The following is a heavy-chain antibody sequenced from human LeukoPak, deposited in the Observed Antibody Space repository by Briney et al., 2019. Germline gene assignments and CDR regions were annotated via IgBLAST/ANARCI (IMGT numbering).Heavy chain of an antibody. V-gene: IGHV3-7*01. CDR1: GFTFSSYW. CDR2: IKQDGSEK. D-gene: IGHD3-9*01. Sequence: PGGSLRLSCAASGFTFSSYWMSWVRQAPGKGLEWVANIKQDGSEKYYVDSVKGRFTISRDNAKNSLYLQMNSLRAEDTAVYYCARGGLRYFDWLLSDFDYWGQGTLVTVSS. J-gene: IGHJ4*02. CDR3: ARGGLRYFDWLLSDFDY.